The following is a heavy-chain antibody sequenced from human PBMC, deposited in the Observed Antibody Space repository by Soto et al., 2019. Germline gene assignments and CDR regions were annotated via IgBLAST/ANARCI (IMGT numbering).Heavy chain of an antibody. CDR3: ARGTTIYYYYYYMDV. Sequence: GGSLRLSCAASGFTFSSYSMSWVRQAPGKGLEWVAVIWYDGSNKYYADSVKGRFTISRDNSKNTLYLQMNSLRAEDTAVYYCARGTTIYYYYYYMDVGGKGTTVTVSS. V-gene: IGHV3-33*08. CDR2: IWYDGSNK. CDR1: GFTFSSYS. J-gene: IGHJ6*03. D-gene: IGHD3-3*01.